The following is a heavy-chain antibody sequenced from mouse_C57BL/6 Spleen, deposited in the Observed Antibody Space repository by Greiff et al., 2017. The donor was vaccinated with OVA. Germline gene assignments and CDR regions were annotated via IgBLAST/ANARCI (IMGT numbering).Heavy chain of an antibody. Sequence: EVQLVESGGGLVKPGGSLKLSCAASGFTFSSYAMSWVRQTPEKRLEWVATISDGGSYTYYPDNVKGRFTISRDNAKNNLYLQMSHLKSEDTAMYYCARDGTGTKEFAYWGQGTLVTVSA. CDR1: GFTFSSYA. CDR3: ARDGTGTKEFAY. J-gene: IGHJ3*01. D-gene: IGHD4-1*01. CDR2: ISDGGSYT. V-gene: IGHV5-4*01.